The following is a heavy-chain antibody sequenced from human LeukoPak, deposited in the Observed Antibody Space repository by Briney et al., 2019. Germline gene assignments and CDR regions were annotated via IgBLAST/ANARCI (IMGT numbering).Heavy chain of an antibody. CDR1: GFTFSSYG. D-gene: IGHD1-26*01. V-gene: IGHV3-48*04. Sequence: GGSLRLSCAASGFTFSSYGMSWVRQAPGKGLAWVSYIRSSGGTIYYADSVKGRFSISRDNAKNSLYLQMNSLRAEDTAVYYCARLFGPTWDYYYMDVWGKGTTVTVSS. CDR3: ARLFGPTWDYYYMDV. J-gene: IGHJ6*03. CDR2: IRSSGGTI.